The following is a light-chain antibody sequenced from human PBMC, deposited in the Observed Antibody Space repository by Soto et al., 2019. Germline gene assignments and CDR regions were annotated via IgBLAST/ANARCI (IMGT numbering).Light chain of an antibody. V-gene: IGLV2-14*01. CDR2: EVS. Sequence: QSVLTQPASVSGSPGQSITISCTGTSSDVGGYNYVSWYQQHPGKAPKLMISEVSNRPSGVSDRFSGSKSGNTASLTISGLQADDEADYYCSSYSGSNTWVFGGGTQLTVL. CDR1: SSDVGGYNY. J-gene: IGLJ3*02. CDR3: SSYSGSNTWV.